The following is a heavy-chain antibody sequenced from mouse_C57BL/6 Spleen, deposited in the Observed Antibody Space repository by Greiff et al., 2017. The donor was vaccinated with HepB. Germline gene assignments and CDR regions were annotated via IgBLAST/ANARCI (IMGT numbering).Heavy chain of an antibody. CDR2: INPYNGGT. CDR3: GRMDYDYEGFAY. Sequence: EVQLQQSGPVLVKPGASVKMSCKASGYTFTDYYMNWVKQSHGKSLEWIGVINPYNGGTSYNQKFKGKATLTVDKSSSTAYMELNSLTSEDSAVYYCGRMDYDYEGFAYWGQGTLVTVSA. D-gene: IGHD2-4*01. J-gene: IGHJ3*01. V-gene: IGHV1-19*01. CDR1: GYTFTDYY.